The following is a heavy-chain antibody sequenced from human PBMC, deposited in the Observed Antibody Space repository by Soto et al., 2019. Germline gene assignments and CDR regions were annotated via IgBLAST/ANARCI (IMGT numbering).Heavy chain of an antibody. D-gene: IGHD2-15*01. CDR1: GGSISSFNYF. CDR2: LYYSGNT. Sequence: HLQLQESGPGLVKPSETLSLTCTVSGGSISSFNYFWGWIRQPPGKGLEWIGSLYYSGNTYYNPSLQSRVTISVTRSKKQCTLMLRSVTAADTAVYYCARGGGSTFNWFDPWGQGTLVTVSP. J-gene: IGHJ5*02. V-gene: IGHV4-39*01. CDR3: ARGGGSTFNWFDP.